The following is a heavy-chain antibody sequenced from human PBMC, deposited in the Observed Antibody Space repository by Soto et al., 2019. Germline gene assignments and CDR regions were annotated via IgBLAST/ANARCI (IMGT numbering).Heavy chain of an antibody. CDR1: GFSLTTSGMT. D-gene: IGHD6-13*01. CDR3: TLRQDSSRGPIY. V-gene: IGHV2-5*01. CDR2: GY. J-gene: IGHJ4*02. Sequence: GPTLVNPTQTLTLTCTVYGFSLTTSGMTLGWIRQPPGKAPEWLALGYQYSPSLKSRLTITKDTSKNQVVLTVSNMDPVDTATYYCTLRQDSSRGPIYWGQGILVTVSS.